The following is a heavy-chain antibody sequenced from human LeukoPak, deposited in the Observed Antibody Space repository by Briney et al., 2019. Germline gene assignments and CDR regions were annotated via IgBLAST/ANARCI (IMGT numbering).Heavy chain of an antibody. CDR3: ARGLYGSGSYYTYYYYYYMDV. D-gene: IGHD3-10*01. CDR2: IYYSGST. J-gene: IGHJ6*03. Sequence: SETLSLTCTVSGGSISSSSYYWDWIRQPPGKGLEWIGSIYYSGSTYYNPSLKSRVTISVDTSKNQFSLKLSSVTAADTAVYYCARGLYGSGSYYTYYYYYYMDVWGKGTTVTVSS. V-gene: IGHV4-39*07. CDR1: GGSISSSSYY.